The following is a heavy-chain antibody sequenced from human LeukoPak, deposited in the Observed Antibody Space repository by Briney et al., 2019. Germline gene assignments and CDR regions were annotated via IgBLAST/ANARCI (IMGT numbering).Heavy chain of an antibody. CDR3: AIQYSSGWYSYYFDY. V-gene: IGHV1-24*01. Sequence: ASVKVSCKVSGYTLTELSIHWVRQAPGKGLEWMGSFDPEDGETIYAQKFQGRVTMTEDTSTDTTYMELSSLRSEDTAVYYCAIQYSSGWYSYYFDYWGQGTLVTVSS. J-gene: IGHJ4*02. D-gene: IGHD6-19*01. CDR1: GYTLTELS. CDR2: FDPEDGET.